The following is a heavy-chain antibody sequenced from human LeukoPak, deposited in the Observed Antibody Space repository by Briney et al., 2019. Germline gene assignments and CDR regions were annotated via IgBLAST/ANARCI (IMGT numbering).Heavy chain of an antibody. V-gene: IGHV3-74*01. CDR3: ARARGLLYDY. Sequence: PGGSLRLSCAASGFTFSSYWMHWVRQAPGKGLVWVSRINSDGVTPSHADSVKGRFTISRDNARNSLYLQMQTLRAEDTAVYYCARARGLLYDYWGHGTLVTVSS. CDR2: INSDGVTP. J-gene: IGHJ4*01. D-gene: IGHD3-10*01. CDR1: GFTFSSYW.